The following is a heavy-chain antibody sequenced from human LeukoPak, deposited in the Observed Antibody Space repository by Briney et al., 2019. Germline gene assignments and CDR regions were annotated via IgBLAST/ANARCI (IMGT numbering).Heavy chain of an antibody. Sequence: ASVKVSCKASGYTLTSYYMHWVRQAPGQGLEWMGIINPSGGSTSYAQKFQGRVTMTRDTSTSTVYMELSSLRSEDTAVYYCARGNVLLWFGELLPNWFDPWGQGTLVTVSS. CDR1: GYTLTSYY. CDR2: INPSGGST. J-gene: IGHJ5*02. D-gene: IGHD3-10*01. V-gene: IGHV1-46*01. CDR3: ARGNVLLWFGELLPNWFDP.